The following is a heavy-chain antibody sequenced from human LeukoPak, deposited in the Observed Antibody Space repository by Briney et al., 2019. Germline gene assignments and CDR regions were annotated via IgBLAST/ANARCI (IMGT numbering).Heavy chain of an antibody. CDR3: VSAYCGGDCYHSLVAN. Sequence: SETLSLTCAVSGVSMGSGGYSWSWVRLPPGKGLEWIGYIHHSGSSSYNPSLKSRVTIPMDRSKNQFSLRLTSVTAADTAVYYCVSAYCGGDCYHSLVANWGQGILVTVSS. CDR1: GVSMGSGGYS. J-gene: IGHJ4*02. CDR2: IHHSGSS. V-gene: IGHV4-30-2*01. D-gene: IGHD2-21*02.